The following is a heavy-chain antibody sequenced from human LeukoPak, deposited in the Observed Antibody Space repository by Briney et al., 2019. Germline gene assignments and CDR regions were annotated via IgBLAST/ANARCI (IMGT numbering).Heavy chain of an antibody. J-gene: IGHJ4*02. Sequence: GGSLRLSFAAPGFTFRTYAMSWVRPAPGKGLGWVSGISDSGDGTYYAESVKGRFTISRDNSKNTVFLQMNSLRADDAAKYYCAKDKAPGSWHTPSDFWGQGTLVTVSS. V-gene: IGHV3-23*01. CDR1: GFTFRTYA. CDR3: AKDKAPGSWHTPSDF. D-gene: IGHD6-13*01. CDR2: ISDSGDGT.